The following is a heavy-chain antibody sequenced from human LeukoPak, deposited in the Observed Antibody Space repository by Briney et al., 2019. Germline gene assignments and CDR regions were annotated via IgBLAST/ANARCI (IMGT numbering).Heavy chain of an antibody. CDR1: GFTFSSYS. J-gene: IGHJ5*02. CDR3: ARGGVSSSSYNWFDP. CDR2: ISSSSSYI. Sequence: GGSLRLSCAASGFTFSSYSMNWVRQAPGKGLEWVSSISSSSSYIYYADSVKGRFTISRDNAKNSLYLQMNSLRAEDTAVYYCARGGVSSSSYNWFDPWGQGTLVTVSS. V-gene: IGHV3-21*04. D-gene: IGHD6-13*01.